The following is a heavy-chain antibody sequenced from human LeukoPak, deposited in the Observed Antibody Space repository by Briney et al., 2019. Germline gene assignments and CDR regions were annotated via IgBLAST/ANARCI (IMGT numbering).Heavy chain of an antibody. CDR3: ARDLYGNTAMAKGFDY. V-gene: IGHV3-21*01. Sequence: PGGSLRLSCAASGFTFSSYSMDWVRQAPGKGLEWVSSISSSSSYIYYADSVKGRFTISRDNAKNSLYLQMNSLRAEDTAVYYCARDLYGNTAMAKGFDYWGQGTLVTVSS. D-gene: IGHD5-18*01. CDR1: GFTFSSYS. J-gene: IGHJ4*02. CDR2: ISSSSSYI.